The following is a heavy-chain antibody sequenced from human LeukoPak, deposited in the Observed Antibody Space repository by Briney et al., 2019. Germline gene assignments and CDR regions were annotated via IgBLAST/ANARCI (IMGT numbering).Heavy chain of an antibody. J-gene: IGHJ4*02. CDR1: GFTFDDYA. CDR3: ANGGYYYDSSGYPDY. V-gene: IGHV3-9*01. Sequence: GGSLRLSCAASGFTFDDYAMHWVRQAPGKGLEWVSGISWNSGSIRYADSVKGRFTISRDNSKNTLYLQMNSLRAEDTAVYYCANGGYYYDSSGYPDYWGQGTLVTVSS. CDR2: ISWNSGSI. D-gene: IGHD3-22*01.